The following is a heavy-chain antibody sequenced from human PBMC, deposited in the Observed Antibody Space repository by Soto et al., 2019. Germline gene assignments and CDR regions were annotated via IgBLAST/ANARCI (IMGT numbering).Heavy chain of an antibody. D-gene: IGHD1-26*01. J-gene: IGHJ6*02. CDR3: GGEWGSRYSGPYYYYGMDV. V-gene: IGHV1-18*01. CDR2: ISAYNGNT. Sequence: QVQLVQSGAEVKKPGASVKVSCKASGYTFTSYGISWVRQAPGQGLEWMGWISAYNGNTNYAQKLQGRVHMTTDPSTSTAYMELRSLRSEDTAVDYRGGEWGSRYSGPYYYYGMDVWGQGNTVTVSS. CDR1: GYTFTSYG.